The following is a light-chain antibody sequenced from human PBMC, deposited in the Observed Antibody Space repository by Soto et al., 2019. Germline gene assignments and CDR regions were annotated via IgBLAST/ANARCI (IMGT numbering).Light chain of an antibody. CDR2: VAS. V-gene: IGKV1-27*01. J-gene: IGKJ3*01. CDR3: QKYNSAPEA. CDR1: QGINNY. Sequence: DIQMTQSPSSLSASVRDRVTITCRASQGINNYLAWYQQKPGKVPKLLIYVASTLQSGVPSRFSGSGSGTDFTLTISSLQPEDVAPDYCQKYNSAPEAFGPGTKVDIK.